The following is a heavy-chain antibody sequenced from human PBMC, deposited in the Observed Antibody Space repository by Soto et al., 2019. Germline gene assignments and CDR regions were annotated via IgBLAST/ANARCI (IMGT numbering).Heavy chain of an antibody. CDR1: VFTFSSYG. CDR3: ARRVTMVRGVYYYYGMDV. CDR2: IWYDGSNK. V-gene: IGHV3-33*01. J-gene: IGHJ6*02. Sequence: GALRLSCAASVFTFSSYGMHWVRQAPGKGLEWVAVIWYDGSNKYYADSVKGRFTISRDNSKNTLYLQMNSLRAEDTAVYYCARRVTMVRGVYYYYGMDVWGQGTTVTVS. D-gene: IGHD3-10*01.